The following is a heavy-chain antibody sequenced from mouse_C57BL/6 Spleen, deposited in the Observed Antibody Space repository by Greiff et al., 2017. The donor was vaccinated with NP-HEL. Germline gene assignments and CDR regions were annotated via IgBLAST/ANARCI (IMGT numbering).Heavy chain of an antibody. J-gene: IGHJ3*01. D-gene: IGHD1-1*01. CDR2: INPSNGGT. CDR3: AREWNYLFAY. CDR1: FSTFTISF. V-gene: IGHV1-53*01. Sequence: VQLQQPGTELGKPGASVQLSCPASFSTFTISFIHFFNHIPGQGLEWIGNINPSNGGTNYNEKFKSKATLTVDKSSSTAYMQLSSLTSEDSAVYYCAREWNYLFAYWGQGTLVTVSA.